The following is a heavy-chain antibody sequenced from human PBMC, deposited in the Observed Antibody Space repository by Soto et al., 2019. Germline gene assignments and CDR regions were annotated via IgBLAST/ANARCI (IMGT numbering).Heavy chain of an antibody. J-gene: IGHJ5*02. CDR1: GGSIRNYY. D-gene: IGHD6-19*01. V-gene: IGHV4-59*01. CDR3: ARGPGSGLLWFDP. Sequence: QVQLQESGPGLVKPSETLSLTCNVSGGSIRNYYWTWIRQPPGKGLEWIGYIFYSGSTNYNPYLKSRVSISVDTAKNRFSLKMTSVTAADTAGYYWARGPGSGLLWFDPWGQGTLVTVSS. CDR2: IFYSGST.